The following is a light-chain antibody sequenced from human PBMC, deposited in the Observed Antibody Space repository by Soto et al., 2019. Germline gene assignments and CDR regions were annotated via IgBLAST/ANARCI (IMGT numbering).Light chain of an antibody. Sequence: QSVLTQPPSVSGAPGQRVTISCTGSSSNIGATYDVQWYQQIPGTAPKLLIYGNSNRPSGVPDRFSGSKSGTSASLAITGLQADDESYYYCQSYDSSLSAHYVFGTGTKLTVL. J-gene: IGLJ1*01. CDR2: GNS. V-gene: IGLV1-40*01. CDR1: SSNIGATYD. CDR3: QSYDSSLSAHYV.